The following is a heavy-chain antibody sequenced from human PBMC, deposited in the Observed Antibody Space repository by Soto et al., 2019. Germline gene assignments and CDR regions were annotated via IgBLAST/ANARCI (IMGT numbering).Heavy chain of an antibody. V-gene: IGHV4-59*08. CDR1: GGSISSYY. D-gene: IGHD3-10*01. CDR2: IYYSGSS. CDR3: ARQGGGWFGELEDYYYYGMDV. Sequence: QVQLQESGPGLVKPSETLSLTCTVSGGSISSYYWSWIRQPPGKGLEWIGYIYYSGSSNYNPSLKSRVTISVDTSKNPFSLRLSSVTAADTAVYYCARQGGGWFGELEDYYYYGMDVWGQGTTVTVSS. J-gene: IGHJ6*02.